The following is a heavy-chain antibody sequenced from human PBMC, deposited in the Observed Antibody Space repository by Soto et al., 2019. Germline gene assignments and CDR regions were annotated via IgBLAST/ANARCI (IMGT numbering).Heavy chain of an antibody. V-gene: IGHV4-39*01. CDR1: GGSISSSSYY. D-gene: IGHD3-3*01. J-gene: IGHJ6*02. CDR3: ARHGGPYYDFWSGYFPSYYYGMDV. CDR2: IYYSGGT. Sequence: SETLSLTCTVSGGSISSSSYYWGWIRQPPGKGLEWIGSIYYSGGTYYNPSLKSRVTISVDTSKNQFSLRLSSVTAADTAVYYCARHGGPYYDFWSGYFPSYYYGMDVWGQGTTVTVSS.